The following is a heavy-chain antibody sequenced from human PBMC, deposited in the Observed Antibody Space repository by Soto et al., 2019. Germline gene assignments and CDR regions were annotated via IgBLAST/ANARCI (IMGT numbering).Heavy chain of an antibody. CDR2: ISAYNGNT. Sequence: QVQLVQSGAEVKKPGASVKVSCKASGYTFTSYGISWVRQAPGEGLEWMGWISAYNGNTNYAQKLQGRVTMTTDTSTSTAYMELRSLRSDDTAVYYCARAYCSGGSCYVADPWGQGTLVTVSS. V-gene: IGHV1-18*01. CDR3: ARAYCSGGSCYVADP. CDR1: GYTFTSYG. D-gene: IGHD2-15*01. J-gene: IGHJ5*02.